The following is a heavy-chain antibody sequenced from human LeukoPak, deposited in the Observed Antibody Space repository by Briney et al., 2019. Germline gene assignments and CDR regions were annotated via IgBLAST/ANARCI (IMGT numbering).Heavy chain of an antibody. D-gene: IGHD3-22*01. CDR2: ISYSGST. V-gene: IGHV4-39*01. Sequence: PSETLSLTCTVSGGSISSSSYYWGWIRQPPGKGLEWIGSISYSGSTYYNPSLKSRVTISVDTSKNQFSLKLSSVTAAGTAVYYCARQSGITMIVVIIGDAFDIWGQGTMVTVSS. CDR1: GGSISSSSYY. J-gene: IGHJ3*02. CDR3: ARQSGITMIVVIIGDAFDI.